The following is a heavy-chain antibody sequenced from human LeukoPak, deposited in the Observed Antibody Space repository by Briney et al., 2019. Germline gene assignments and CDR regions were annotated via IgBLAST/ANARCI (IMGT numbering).Heavy chain of an antibody. V-gene: IGHV3-23*01. Sequence: QPGGSLRLSCAASGFTFSSYAMSWVRQAPGKGLEWVSAISGSGGSTYYADSVKGRFSISRDNSKNTLYLQMNSLRAEDTAVYYCARDYYGSGSYYNGYFDYWGQGTLVTVSS. CDR1: GFTFSSYA. CDR2: ISGSGGST. D-gene: IGHD3-10*01. CDR3: ARDYYGSGSYYNGYFDY. J-gene: IGHJ4*02.